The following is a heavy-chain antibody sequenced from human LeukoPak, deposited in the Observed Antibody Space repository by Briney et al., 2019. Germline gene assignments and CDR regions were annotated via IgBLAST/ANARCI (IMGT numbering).Heavy chain of an antibody. Sequence: GRSLRLSCAASGFTFSSYAMHWVRQAPGKGLEWVAVISYDGSNKYYADSVKGRFTISRDNSKNTLYLQMNSLRAEDTAVYYCARAYGDYGYFDYWGQGTLVTVSS. V-gene: IGHV3-30-3*01. D-gene: IGHD4-17*01. CDR3: ARAYGDYGYFDY. CDR2: ISYDGSNK. J-gene: IGHJ4*02. CDR1: GFTFSSYA.